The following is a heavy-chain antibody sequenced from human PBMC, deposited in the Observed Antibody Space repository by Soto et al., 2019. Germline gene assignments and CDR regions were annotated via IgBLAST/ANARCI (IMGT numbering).Heavy chain of an antibody. Sequence: ETLSLTCSVSGGSISSSSYVWGWIRQPPGEGLEWIGSIYYSGSTYYNPSLKSRVTVSVDTSKNQFSLKLSSVTAADTAVYYCARASLHTDSSSWPNWFDPWGQGTLVTVSS. J-gene: IGHJ5*02. V-gene: IGHV4-39*07. CDR1: GGSISSSSYV. D-gene: IGHD6-13*01. CDR2: IYYSGST. CDR3: ARASLHTDSSSWPNWFDP.